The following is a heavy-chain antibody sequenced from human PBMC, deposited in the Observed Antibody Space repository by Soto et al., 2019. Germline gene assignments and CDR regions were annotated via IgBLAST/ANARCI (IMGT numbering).Heavy chain of an antibody. CDR3: ARLEPLRSTVDY. CDR1: GGSISSSSYY. J-gene: IGHJ4*02. CDR2: IYYSGST. V-gene: IGHV4-39*01. D-gene: IGHD4-17*01. Sequence: QLQLQESGPGLVKPSETLSLTCTVSGGSISSSSYYWGWIRQPPGKGLEWIGSIYYSGSTYYNPSLKSRVTISVDTSKNQFSLKLSSVTAADTAVYYCARLEPLRSTVDYWGQGTLVTVSS.